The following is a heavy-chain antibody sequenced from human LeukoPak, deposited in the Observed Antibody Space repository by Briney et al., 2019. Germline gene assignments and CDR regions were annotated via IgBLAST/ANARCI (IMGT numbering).Heavy chain of an antibody. CDR2: ISDSSSTI. Sequence: PGGSLRLSCAASGFTFSIYNMNWVRQAPGKGLEWLSYISDSSSTIYYADSVKGRFTNSRDNAKNSLYLQMNSLRAEDTAVYYCARNAYTGIWYAPYFDYWGQGTLVSASS. D-gene: IGHD6-13*01. CDR3: ARNAYTGIWYAPYFDY. V-gene: IGHV3-48*01. CDR1: GFTFSIYN. J-gene: IGHJ4*02.